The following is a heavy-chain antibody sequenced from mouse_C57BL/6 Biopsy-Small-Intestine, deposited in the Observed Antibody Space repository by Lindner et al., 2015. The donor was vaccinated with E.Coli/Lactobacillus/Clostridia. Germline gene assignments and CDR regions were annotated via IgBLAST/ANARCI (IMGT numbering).Heavy chain of an antibody. D-gene: IGHD1-1*01. CDR1: GYTFTNYW. J-gene: IGHJ2*01. CDR2: IYPGGGYT. Sequence: VQLQESGAELVRPGTSVKISCKASGYTFTNYWIGWAKQRPGHGLEWIGDIYPGGGYTNYNEKFKGKATLTADKSSSTAYMQFSSLTSEDSAIYYCARRTTVVAFDYWGQGTTLTVSS. V-gene: IGHV1-63*01. CDR3: ARRTTVVAFDY.